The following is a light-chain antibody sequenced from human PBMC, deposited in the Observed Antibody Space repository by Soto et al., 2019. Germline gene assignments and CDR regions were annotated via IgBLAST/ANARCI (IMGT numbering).Light chain of an antibody. J-gene: IGLJ2*01. CDR2: DVS. CDR1: SNDIGGYNY. CDR3: SSYTSSSTLL. Sequence: QSALTQPASVSGSPGQSSTFSCTGTSNDIGGYNYVSWYQQHPGKAPKLMIFDVSNRPSGVSYRFSGSKSGNTASLTISGLQAEDEADYYCSSYTSSSTLLFGGGTQLTVL. V-gene: IGLV2-14*01.